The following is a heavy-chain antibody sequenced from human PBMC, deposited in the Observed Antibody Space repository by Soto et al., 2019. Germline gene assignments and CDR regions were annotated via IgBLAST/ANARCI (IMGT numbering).Heavy chain of an antibody. CDR1: EFTFNTYW. CDR3: ARDWGTPGRGSAVGYYYKYGMDV. V-gene: IGHV3-7*05. CDR2: IKDDGSEK. J-gene: IGHJ6*02. D-gene: IGHD6-13*01. Sequence: EVQLVESGGGLVQPGGSLRLSCLASEFTFNTYWMNWVRQAPGRGLEWVANIKDDGSEKNYVDSVKGRFTISRDNAKNSLYSQMNSLRGEDTAVYFCARDWGTPGRGSAVGYYYKYGMDVWGQGTTVTVSS.